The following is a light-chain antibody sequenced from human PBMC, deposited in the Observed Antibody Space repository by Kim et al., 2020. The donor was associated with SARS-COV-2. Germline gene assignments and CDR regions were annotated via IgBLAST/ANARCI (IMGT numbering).Light chain of an antibody. Sequence: EIVLTQPPATLSLSPGERATLSCRASQSVSSYLAWYQQKPGQAPRLLIYDASNRATGIPARFSGSGSGTDFTLTISSLEPEDFAVYYCQQRSNWPPLTFGQGTKVDIK. J-gene: IGKJ1*01. CDR2: DAS. CDR3: QQRSNWPPLT. V-gene: IGKV3-11*01. CDR1: QSVSSY.